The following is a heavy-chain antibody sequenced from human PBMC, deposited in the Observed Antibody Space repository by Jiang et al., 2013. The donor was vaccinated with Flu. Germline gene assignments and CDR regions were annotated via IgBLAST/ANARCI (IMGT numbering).Heavy chain of an antibody. CDR2: TYYRSKWYN. Sequence: SAAWNWIRQSPSRGLEWLGRTYYRSKWYNDYAVSVKSRITINPDTSKNQFSLQLTSVTPEDTAVYYCARVALGWSSGWYGFDYWGQGTLVTVSP. J-gene: IGHJ4*02. D-gene: IGHD6-19*01. V-gene: IGHV6-1*01. CDR3: ARVALGWSSGWYGFDY. CDR1: SAA.